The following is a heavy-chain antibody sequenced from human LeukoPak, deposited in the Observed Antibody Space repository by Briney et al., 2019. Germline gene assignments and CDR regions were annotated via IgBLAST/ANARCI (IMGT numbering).Heavy chain of an antibody. D-gene: IGHD3-3*01. CDR1: GYTFTGYY. J-gene: IGHJ4*02. V-gene: IGHV1-2*02. Sequence: ASVKVSCKASGYTFTGYYMHWVRQAPGQGLEWMGWINPNSGGTNYAQKFQGRVTMTRDTSISTAHMELSRLRSDDTAVYYCARGGPRYDFWSGYPDYWGQGTLVTVSS. CDR2: INPNSGGT. CDR3: ARGGPRYDFWSGYPDY.